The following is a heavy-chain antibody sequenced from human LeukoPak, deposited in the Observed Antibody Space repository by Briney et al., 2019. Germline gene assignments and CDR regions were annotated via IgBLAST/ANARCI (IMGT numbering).Heavy chain of an antibody. CDR1: GFTFSDYG. V-gene: IGHV3-23*01. Sequence: GGSLRLSCAAAGFTFSDYGMNWVRQAPGKGLEWVSGISGSGISTYYADSVKGRFTISRGNSKNTLYLQMNSLRVEDTAVYYCAKSWNYYDSSGDDALDIWGQGTMVTVSS. CDR3: AKSWNYYDSSGDDALDI. D-gene: IGHD3-22*01. J-gene: IGHJ3*02. CDR2: ISGSGIST.